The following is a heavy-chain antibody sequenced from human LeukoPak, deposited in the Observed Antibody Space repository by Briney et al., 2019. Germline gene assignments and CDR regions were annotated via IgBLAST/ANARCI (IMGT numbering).Heavy chain of an antibody. CDR3: AREDYGDSRIPYYGMDV. V-gene: IGHV3-30-3*01. CDR2: ILYDGSNK. CDR1: GFTFSSYA. D-gene: IGHD4-17*01. Sequence: GGSLRLSCAASGFTFSSYAMYWFRQAPGQGLEWVAVILYDGSNKYYADSVKGRFTISRDNSKNTLYLQMNSLRAEDTAVYYCAREDYGDSRIPYYGMDVWGQGTTVTVSS. J-gene: IGHJ6*02.